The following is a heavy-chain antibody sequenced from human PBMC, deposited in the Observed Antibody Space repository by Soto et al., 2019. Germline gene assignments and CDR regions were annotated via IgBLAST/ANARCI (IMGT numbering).Heavy chain of an antibody. CDR1: GYTFTSYG. J-gene: IGHJ5*02. D-gene: IGHD1-1*01. Sequence: QVQLVQSGVEVKKPGASVKVSCKASGYTFTSYGISWVRQAPGQGLEWMGWISAYNGNTNYAQKFQGRVTLTTDTSTSTAYMELRSLSSDDTAVYYCARVLRNRNWFDPWGQGTLVTVSS. CDR2: ISAYNGNT. V-gene: IGHV1-18*01. CDR3: ARVLRNRNWFDP.